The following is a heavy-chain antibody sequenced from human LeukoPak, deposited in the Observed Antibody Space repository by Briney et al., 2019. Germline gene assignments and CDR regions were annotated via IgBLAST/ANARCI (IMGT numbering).Heavy chain of an antibody. J-gene: IGHJ4*02. V-gene: IGHV1-18*01. CDR1: GYRFTFYG. CDR3: ARACHLGVVTADGSDY. D-gene: IGHD2-21*02. Sequence: ASVNLSFTSSGYRFTFYGNGWVWLRPGQGLGLEGFSGIYSGNTYYAQCLKDRVTMSTDTSTNTVYLELRSLRAEDTAVYYCARACHLGVVTADGSDYWGQGTLITVSA. CDR2: SGIYSGNT.